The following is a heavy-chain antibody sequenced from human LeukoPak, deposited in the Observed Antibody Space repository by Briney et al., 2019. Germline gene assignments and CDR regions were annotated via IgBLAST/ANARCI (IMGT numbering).Heavy chain of an antibody. J-gene: IGHJ4*02. CDR1: GGTFSRYA. V-gene: IGHV1-18*01. D-gene: IGHD1-1*01. CDR2: ISAYNGNT. CDR3: ARMENTQYYFDY. Sequence: ASVKVSCKASGGTFSRYAISWVRQAPGQGLEWMGWISAYNGNTNYAQKLQGRVTMTTDTSTSTVYMELSSLRSEDTAVYYCARMENTQYYFDYWGQGTLVTVSS.